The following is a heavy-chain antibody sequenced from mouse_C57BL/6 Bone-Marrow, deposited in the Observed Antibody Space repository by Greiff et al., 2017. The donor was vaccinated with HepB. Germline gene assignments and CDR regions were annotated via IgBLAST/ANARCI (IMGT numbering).Heavy chain of an antibody. J-gene: IGHJ3*01. CDR3: ARGVGWFAY. Sequence: QVQLQQSGAELARPGASVKLSCKASGYTFTSYGISWVKQRTGQGLEWIGEIYPRSGNTYYNEKFKGKATLTADKSSSTAYMELRSLTSEDSAVYFCARGVGWFAYWGQGTLVTVSA. V-gene: IGHV1-81*01. D-gene: IGHD1-1*02. CDR1: GYTFTSYG. CDR2: IYPRSGNT.